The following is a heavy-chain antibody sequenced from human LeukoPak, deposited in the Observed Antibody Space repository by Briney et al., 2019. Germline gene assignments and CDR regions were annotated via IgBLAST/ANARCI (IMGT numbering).Heavy chain of an antibody. Sequence: GGSLRLSCAASGFTFSSYGMHWVRQAPGKGLEWVAVISYDGSNKYYADSVKGRFTISRDSSRNTLYLQMNSLRAEDTAVYYCAKAGEGSPTDAFDIWGQGTMVTVSS. CDR2: ISYDGSNK. D-gene: IGHD7-27*01. J-gene: IGHJ3*02. CDR1: GFTFSSYG. V-gene: IGHV3-30*18. CDR3: AKAGEGSPTDAFDI.